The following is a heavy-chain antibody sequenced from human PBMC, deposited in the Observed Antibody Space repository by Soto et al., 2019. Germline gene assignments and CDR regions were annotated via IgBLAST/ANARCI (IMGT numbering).Heavy chain of an antibody. Sequence: GGSLRLSCAASGITFDDYTMHWVRRAPGRGLELVSLINWDGGITYYADSVKGRFTVSRDNSKNSLYLQMNSLRTEDTAMYYCAKEVGSGSYHALDYWGQGTLVTVSS. CDR1: GITFDDYT. CDR2: INWDGGIT. J-gene: IGHJ4*02. V-gene: IGHV3-43*01. D-gene: IGHD3-10*01. CDR3: AKEVGSGSYHALDY.